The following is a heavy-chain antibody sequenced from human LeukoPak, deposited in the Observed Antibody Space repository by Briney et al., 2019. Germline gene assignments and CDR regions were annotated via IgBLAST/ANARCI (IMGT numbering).Heavy chain of an antibody. Sequence: SETLSLTCAVYGGSFSGYYWSWIRQPPGKGLEWIGEINHSGSTNYNPSLKSRVTISVDTSKNQFSLKLSSVTAADTAVYYCARLVSFDYWGQGILVTVSS. J-gene: IGHJ4*02. CDR3: ARLVSFDY. V-gene: IGHV4-34*01. CDR2: INHSGST. CDR1: GGSFSGYY.